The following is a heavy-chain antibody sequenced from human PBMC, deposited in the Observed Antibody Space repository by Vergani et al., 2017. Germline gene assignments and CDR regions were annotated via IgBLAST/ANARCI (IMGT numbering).Heavy chain of an antibody. CDR3: ARGPFAIVIYGGKLSWFDP. CDR2: INHSGST. Sequence: QVQLQQWGAGLLKPSETLSLTCAVYGRSFSGYYWSWIRQPPGKGLEWIGEINHSGSTNYNPSLESRVTISVDTSKNPFSLKLSSVTAADTSVYYCARGPFAIVIYGGKLSWFDPWGQGTLVTVSS. J-gene: IGHJ5*02. CDR1: GRSFSGYY. V-gene: IGHV4-34*01. D-gene: IGHD4-23*01.